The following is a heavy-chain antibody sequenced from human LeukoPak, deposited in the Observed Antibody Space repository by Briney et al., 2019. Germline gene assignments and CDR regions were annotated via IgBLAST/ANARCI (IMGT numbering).Heavy chain of an antibody. CDR1: GFTFSSYA. CDR3: AWTGLAVAPY. J-gene: IGHJ4*02. Sequence: GGALRLSCAASGFTFSSYAMSWVRQAPGKGVEGGSAISGSGGSTYYADSVKGRFTISRDNSKNTLYLQMNSLRAEDTAVYYCAWTGLAVAPYWGQGTLVTVSS. V-gene: IGHV3-23*01. CDR2: ISGSGGST. D-gene: IGHD6-19*01.